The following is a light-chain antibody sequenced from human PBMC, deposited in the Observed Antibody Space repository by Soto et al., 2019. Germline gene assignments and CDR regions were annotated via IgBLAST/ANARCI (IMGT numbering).Light chain of an antibody. CDR2: GAS. J-gene: IGKJ1*01. V-gene: IGKV3-15*01. CDR3: QQYKNWS. Sequence: EIVLTQSPGTLSLSPGERATLSCRASQTVSSSLAWYQQKPGQAPRLLIYGASTRATGIPARFSGSGSGTEFTLTISSLQSEDFAVYYCQQYKNWSFGQGTKVDIK. CDR1: QTVSSS.